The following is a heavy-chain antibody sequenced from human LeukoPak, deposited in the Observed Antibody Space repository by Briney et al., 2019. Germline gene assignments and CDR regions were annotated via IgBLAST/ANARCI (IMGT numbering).Heavy chain of an antibody. V-gene: IGHV3-7*03. CDR3: ARRRQQLVLYYFDY. D-gene: IGHD6-13*01. CDR1: GFTFSSYW. CDR2: IKQDGSEK. J-gene: IGHJ4*02. Sequence: GGSLRLSCAASGFTFSSYWMSWVRQAPGKGLEWVANIKQDGSEKYYVDSVKGRFTISRDNAKNSLYLQMNSLRAEDTAVYYCARRRQQLVLYYFDYWGQGTLVTVSS.